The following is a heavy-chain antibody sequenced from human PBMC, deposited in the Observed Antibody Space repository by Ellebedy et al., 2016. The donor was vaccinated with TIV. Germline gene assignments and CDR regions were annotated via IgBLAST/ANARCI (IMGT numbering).Heavy chain of an antibody. CDR1: GFTSTTSA. CDR3: AAGSTREYSSGWNLFDY. V-gene: IGHV1-58*01. J-gene: IGHJ4*02. CDR2: IVVGSGNT. D-gene: IGHD6-19*01. Sequence: SVKVSXXASGFTSTTSAVQWVRQARGPRLEWIGWIVVGSGNTNYAQKFQERVTITRDMSTSTAYMELSSLRSEDTAVYYCAAGSTREYSSGWNLFDYWGQGTLVTVSS.